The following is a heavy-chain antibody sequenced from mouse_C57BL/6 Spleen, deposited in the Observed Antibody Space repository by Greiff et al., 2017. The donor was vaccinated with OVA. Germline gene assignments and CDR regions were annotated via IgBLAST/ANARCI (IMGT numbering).Heavy chain of an antibody. D-gene: IGHD1-1*01. CDR1: GYTFTSYW. Sequence: QVQLQQPGAELVMPGASVKLSCKASGYTFTSYWMHWVKQRPGQGLEWIGEIDPSDSYTNYNQKFKGKSTLTVDQSSSTAYMQLSSLTSEDSAVYYCARKGIYYYGSSYAMDYWGQGTSVTVSS. CDR2: IDPSDSYT. J-gene: IGHJ4*01. V-gene: IGHV1-69*01. CDR3: ARKGIYYYGSSYAMDY.